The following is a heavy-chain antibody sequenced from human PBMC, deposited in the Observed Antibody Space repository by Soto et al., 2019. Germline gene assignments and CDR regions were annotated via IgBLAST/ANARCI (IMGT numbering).Heavy chain of an antibody. CDR1: GGSISSGGYY. V-gene: IGHV4-31*03. J-gene: IGHJ6*02. Sequence: PSETLSLTCTVSGGSISSGGYYWGWIRQHPGKGLEWIAYIYYSGSTYYNPSLKSRVTLSVDTSKNQFSLKLSSVTAADTAVYYCARVCGGDCHYGMDVWGQGTTVTVSS. CDR2: IYYSGST. CDR3: ARVCGGDCHYGMDV. D-gene: IGHD2-21*02.